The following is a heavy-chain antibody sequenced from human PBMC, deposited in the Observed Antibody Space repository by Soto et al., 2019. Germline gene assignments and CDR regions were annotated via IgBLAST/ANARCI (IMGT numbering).Heavy chain of an antibody. CDR2: IYYSGST. J-gene: IGHJ4*02. D-gene: IGHD6-6*01. CDR1: GGSISSSSYY. V-gene: IGHV4-61*05. Sequence: SETLSLTCTVSGGSISSSSYYWGWIRQPPGKGLEWIGYIYYSGSTNYNPSLKSRVTISVDTSKNQFSLKLSSVTAADTAVYYCARCIAARQFDYWGQGTLVTVSS. CDR3: ARCIAARQFDY.